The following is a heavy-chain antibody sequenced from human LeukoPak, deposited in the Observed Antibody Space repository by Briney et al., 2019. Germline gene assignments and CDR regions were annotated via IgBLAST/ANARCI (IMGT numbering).Heavy chain of an antibody. J-gene: IGHJ6*03. CDR2: IYTSGST. CDR3: ARAQMVRAPNGYYYYMDV. V-gene: IGHV4-4*09. D-gene: IGHD3-10*01. CDR1: GGSISSYY. Sequence: SETLSLTCTVSGGSISSYYWSWMRQPPWKGLEWIGSIYTSGSTNYNPSLKSRVTISVDTSKNQFSLKLSSVTAADTAVYYCARAQMVRAPNGYYYYMDVWGKGTTVTVSS.